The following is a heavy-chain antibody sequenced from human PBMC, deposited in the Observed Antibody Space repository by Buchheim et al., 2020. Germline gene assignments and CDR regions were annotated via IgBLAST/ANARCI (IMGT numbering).Heavy chain of an antibody. Sequence: QVQLQQWGAGLLKPSETLSLTCAVYGGSFSGYYWSWIRQPPGKGLEWIREINHSGSTNYNPSLKSRVTISVDTSKNQFSLKLSSVTAADTAVYYCARGPKGDIVATINYWGQGTL. V-gene: IGHV4-34*01. CDR2: INHSGST. J-gene: IGHJ4*02. CDR3: ARGPKGDIVATINY. CDR1: GGSFSGYY. D-gene: IGHD5-12*01.